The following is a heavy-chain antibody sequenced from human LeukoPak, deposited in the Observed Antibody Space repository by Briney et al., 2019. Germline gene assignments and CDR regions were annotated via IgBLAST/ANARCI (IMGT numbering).Heavy chain of an antibody. V-gene: IGHV3-30*02. CDR1: GFTFSSYG. J-gene: IGHJ4*02. CDR3: AKDRSPAVPFYFDY. Sequence: GGSLRLSCAASGFTFSSYGMHWVRQAPGKGLEWVAFIRYDGSNKYYADSVKGRFTISRDNSKNTLYLQMNSLRAEDTAVYYCAKDRSPAVPFYFDYWGQGTLVTVSS. CDR2: IRYDGSNK. D-gene: IGHD2-2*01.